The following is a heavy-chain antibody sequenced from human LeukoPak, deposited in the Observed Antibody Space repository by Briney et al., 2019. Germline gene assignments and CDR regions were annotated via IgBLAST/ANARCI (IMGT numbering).Heavy chain of an antibody. D-gene: IGHD5-18*01. V-gene: IGHV3-23*01. CDR1: GFTFSSYA. CDR3: AKEGRGYSYGYGVYDY. CDR2: ISGSGGST. J-gene: IGHJ4*02. Sequence: GGSLRLSCAASGFTFSSYAMSWVRQAPGKGLEWVSAISGSGGSTYYADSVKGRFTISRDNSKNTLYLQMTSLRAEDTAVYYCAKEGRGYSYGYGVYDYWGQGTLVTVSS.